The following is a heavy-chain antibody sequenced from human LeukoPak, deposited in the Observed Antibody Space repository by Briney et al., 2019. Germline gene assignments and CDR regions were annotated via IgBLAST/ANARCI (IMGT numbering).Heavy chain of an antibody. CDR1: GFTFSSYA. Sequence: GGSLRLSCAASGFTFSSYAMHWVRQAPGKGLEWLAVISYDGSNKYYADSVKGRFTISRDNSKNTLYLQMNSLRAEDTAVYYSAVIVVVPAAIWFDYWGQGTLVTVSS. J-gene: IGHJ4*02. D-gene: IGHD2-2*02. CDR3: AVIVVVPAAIWFDY. CDR2: ISYDGSNK. V-gene: IGHV3-30-3*01.